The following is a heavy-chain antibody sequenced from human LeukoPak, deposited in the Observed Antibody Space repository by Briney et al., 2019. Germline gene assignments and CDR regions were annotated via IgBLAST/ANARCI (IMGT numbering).Heavy chain of an antibody. CDR3: ARGGRSYDSHGKFDP. J-gene: IGHJ5*02. D-gene: IGHD5-18*01. CDR1: GGSISSHY. V-gene: IGHV4-4*07. CDR2: IYSSGSS. Sequence: PSETLSLTCTVSGGSISSHYWSWVRQPAGKGLEWIGRIYSSGSSNYNPSLKSRVTMSVDTSREQLSLQVRSVTAADTAVYYCARGGRSYDSHGKFDPWGQGTLVTVSS.